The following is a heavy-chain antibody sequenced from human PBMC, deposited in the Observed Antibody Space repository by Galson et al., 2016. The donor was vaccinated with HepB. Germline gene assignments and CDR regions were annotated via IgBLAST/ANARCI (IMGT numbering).Heavy chain of an antibody. V-gene: IGHV3-30*18. CDR1: GFTFSSYG. J-gene: IGHJ4*02. CDR3: AKDGRIYCSSASCHDHFHY. Sequence: SLRLSCAASGFTFSSYGMRWVRQAPGKGLEWVAFISYDGSNKKYADPVKGRFTISRDNSKKTLYLQMNSLRAEDTAVYYCAKDGRIYCSSASCHDHFHYWGQGTLVTVSS. CDR2: ISYDGSNK. D-gene: IGHD2-2*01.